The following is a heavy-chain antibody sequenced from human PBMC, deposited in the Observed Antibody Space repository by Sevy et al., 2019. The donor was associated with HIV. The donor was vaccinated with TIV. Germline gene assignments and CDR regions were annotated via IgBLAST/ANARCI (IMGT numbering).Heavy chain of an antibody. CDR2: IFYSGAT. CDR3: ARIFRAPYYYNTGGYYRN. D-gene: IGHD3-22*01. V-gene: IGHV4-31*03. J-gene: IGHJ4*02. Sequence: SETLSLTCSVSGVSISNGGNYWVWVRQHPGKGLEWIGSIFYSGATFYNPSLEGRLSISVDTSENLLSLRLSSVTAADTAVYFCARIFRAPYYYNTGGYYRNWGQGTQVTVSS. CDR1: GVSISNGGNY.